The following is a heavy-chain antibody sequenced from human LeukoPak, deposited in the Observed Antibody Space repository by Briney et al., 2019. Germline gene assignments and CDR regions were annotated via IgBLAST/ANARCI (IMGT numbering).Heavy chain of an antibody. CDR2: IYYSGST. J-gene: IGHJ4*02. Sequence: PSETLSLTRAVYGGSFSGYYWSWIRQPPGKGLEWIGSIYYSGSTYYNPSLKSRVTISVDTSKNQFSLKLSSVTAADTAVYYCASWGRRSYYFDYWGQGTLVTVSS. V-gene: IGHV4-34*01. D-gene: IGHD7-27*01. CDR1: GGSFSGYY. CDR3: ASWGRRSYYFDY.